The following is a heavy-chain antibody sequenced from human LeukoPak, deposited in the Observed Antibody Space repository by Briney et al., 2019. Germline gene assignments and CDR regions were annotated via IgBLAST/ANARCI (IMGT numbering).Heavy chain of an antibody. CDR1: GYTFTSYD. V-gene: IGHV1-8*01. Sequence: ASVKVSCKASGYTFTSYDINWVRQAPGQGLEWMGWMNPNSGNTGYAQKFQGRVTMTRNTSISTAYMELSSLRSEDTAVYYCARALESVVGGPNWFDPWGQGTLVTVSS. D-gene: IGHD1-26*01. J-gene: IGHJ5*02. CDR2: MNPNSGNT. CDR3: ARALESVVGGPNWFDP.